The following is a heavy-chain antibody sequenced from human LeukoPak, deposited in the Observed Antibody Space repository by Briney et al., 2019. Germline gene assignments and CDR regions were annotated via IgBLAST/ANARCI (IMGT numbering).Heavy chain of an antibody. CDR3: ARLRATLTVVVTLFDS. Sequence: PSETLSLTCAVSGGSISSGPYYWGWIRQPPGKGLEWIGSMYYSGDTYYKPSLQSRVTISGDPSKNQFSPKLSSVTAADTAVYYCARLRATLTVVVTLFDSWGQGTLVTVSS. D-gene: IGHD3-22*01. J-gene: IGHJ4*02. CDR2: MYYSGDT. V-gene: IGHV4-39*01. CDR1: GGSISSGPYY.